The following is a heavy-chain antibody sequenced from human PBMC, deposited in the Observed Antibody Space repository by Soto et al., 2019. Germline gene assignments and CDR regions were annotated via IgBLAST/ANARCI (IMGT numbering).Heavy chain of an antibody. J-gene: IGHJ6*02. V-gene: IGHV3-21*01. D-gene: IGHD6-19*01. CDR1: GFTFSSYS. CDR3: ARDGAVAGTGGYYYYGMDV. CDR2: ISSSSSYI. Sequence: GGSLRLSCAASGFTFSSYSMNWARQAPGKGLEWVSSISSSSSYIYYADSVKGRFTISRDNAKNSLYLQMNSLRAEDTAVYYCARDGAVAGTGGYYYYGMDVWGQGTTVTVSS.